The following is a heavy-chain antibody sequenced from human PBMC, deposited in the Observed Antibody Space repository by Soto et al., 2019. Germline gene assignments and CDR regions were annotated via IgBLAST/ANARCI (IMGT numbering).Heavy chain of an antibody. CDR2: IYYSGST. CDR1: GASVSSYY. V-gene: IGHV4-59*02. D-gene: IGHD6-19*01. Sequence: XATLSLIITVPGASVSSYYWSGIRQPPGKGLEWIGYIYYSGSTNYNPSLKSRVTISVDTSKNQFSLKLSSVTAADTAVYYCAREGAYSSGWYDAEYFQQWGQRTLVTVSS. CDR3: AREGAYSSGWYDAEYFQQ. J-gene: IGHJ1*01.